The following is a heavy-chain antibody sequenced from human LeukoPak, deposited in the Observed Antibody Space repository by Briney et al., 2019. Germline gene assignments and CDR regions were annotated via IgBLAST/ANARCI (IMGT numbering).Heavy chain of an antibody. Sequence: ASVKVSYKASGYTFTSYYMHWVRQAPGQGLEWMGIVNPSGGSTNYAQNFQGRVTMTRDTSTSTVYMELSSLRSEDTAVYYCVRVRDGYNDAYDIWGQGTMVTVPS. CDR1: GYTFTSYY. V-gene: IGHV1-46*01. J-gene: IGHJ3*02. D-gene: IGHD5-24*01. CDR2: VNPSGGST. CDR3: VRVRDGYNDAYDI.